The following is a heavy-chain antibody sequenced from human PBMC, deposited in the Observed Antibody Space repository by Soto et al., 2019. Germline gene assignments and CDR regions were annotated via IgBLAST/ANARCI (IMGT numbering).Heavy chain of an antibody. J-gene: IGHJ4*02. CDR3: ARTNYRDSSGYYYVFCY. D-gene: IGHD3-22*01. Sequence: VASVKVSCKASGGTFSSYAISWVRQAPGQGLEWMGGIIPIFGTANYAQKFQGRVTITADESTSTAYMELSSLRSEDTAVYYCARTNYRDSSGYYYVFCYWGQGTLVTVSS. V-gene: IGHV1-69*13. CDR2: IIPIFGTA. CDR1: GGTFSSYA.